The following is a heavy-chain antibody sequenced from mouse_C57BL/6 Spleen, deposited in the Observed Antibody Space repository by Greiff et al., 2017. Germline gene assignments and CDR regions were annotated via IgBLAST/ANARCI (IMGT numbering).Heavy chain of an antibody. D-gene: IGHD4-1*01. V-gene: IGHV1-82*01. CDR2: IYPGDGDT. J-gene: IGHJ3*01. Sequence: QVQLQQSGPELVKPGASVKISCKASGYAFSSSWMNWVKQRPGKGLEWIGRIYPGDGDTNYNGKFKGKATLTADKSSSTAYMQLSSLTSEDSAVYFCAREETGTGFAYWGQGTLVTVSA. CDR1: GYAFSSSW. CDR3: AREETGTGFAY.